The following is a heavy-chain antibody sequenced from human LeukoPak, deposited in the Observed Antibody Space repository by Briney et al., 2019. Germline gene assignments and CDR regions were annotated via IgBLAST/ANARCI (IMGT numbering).Heavy chain of an antibody. CDR1: GYSFTSYW. J-gene: IGHJ4*02. D-gene: IGHD1-26*01. V-gene: IGHV5-10-1*01. CDR2: IDPSDSYT. Sequence: PGESLKISCKGSGYSFTSYWISWVRQMPGKGLEWMGKIDPSDSYTDYSPSFQGHVTISADKSISTAYLQWSSLKASDTAVYYCARHAGVGTTPDYWGQGTLVTVSS. CDR3: ARHAGVGTTPDY.